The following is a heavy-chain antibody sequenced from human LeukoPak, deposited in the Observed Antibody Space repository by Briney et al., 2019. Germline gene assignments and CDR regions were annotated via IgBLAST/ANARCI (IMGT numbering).Heavy chain of an antibody. CDR2: MSGSGSIT. V-gene: IGHV3-23*01. CDR1: GFTFSSYA. CDR3: TKTDRTGALGRFRMRSDAFDI. D-gene: IGHD3-3*01. Sequence: PGGSLRLSCAASGFTFSSYAMSWVRQAPGKGLEWVSGMSGSGSITYYADSVKGRFTISRDTSKNTVYLQMNSLRAEDTAVYYCTKTDRTGALGRFRMRSDAFDIWGQGTMVTVSS. J-gene: IGHJ3*02.